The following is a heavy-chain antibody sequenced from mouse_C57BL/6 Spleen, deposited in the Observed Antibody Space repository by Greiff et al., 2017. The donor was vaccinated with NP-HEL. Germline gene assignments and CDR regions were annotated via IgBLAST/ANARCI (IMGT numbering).Heavy chain of an antibody. CDR1: GFSLTSYG. J-gene: IGHJ4*01. V-gene: IGHV2-6*01. CDR3: SKRGFDYAMDY. CDR2: IWGVGGT. D-gene: IGHD2-5*01. Sequence: VKLVESGPGLVAPSQSLSITCTVSGFSLTSYGVDWVRQSPGKGLEWLGVIWGVGGTNYNSALKSRLSISKDNSKSQVFLKMNSLQTDDTAMYCCSKRGFDYAMDYWGQGTSVTVSS.